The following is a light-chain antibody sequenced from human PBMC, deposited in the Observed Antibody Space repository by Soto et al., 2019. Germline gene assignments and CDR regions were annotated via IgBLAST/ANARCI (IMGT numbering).Light chain of an antibody. CDR2: QAS. CDR1: QSISSW. Sequence: DIQMTQSPSTLSASVGDGFTITFRASQSISSWLAWYQQKPGKAPKLLIYQASSLESGVPSRFSGSGSGTEFTLTISSLQPDDFATYYCQQYNSYSWTFGQGTKVDIK. CDR3: QQYNSYSWT. V-gene: IGKV1-5*03. J-gene: IGKJ1*01.